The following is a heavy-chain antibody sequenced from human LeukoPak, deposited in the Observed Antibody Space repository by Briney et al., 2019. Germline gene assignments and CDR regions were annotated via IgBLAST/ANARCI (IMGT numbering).Heavy chain of an antibody. V-gene: IGHV4-30-2*01. Sequence: SQTLSLTCAVSGGSISSGGYSWSWIRQPPGKGLEWIGYIYHSGSTYYNPSLKSRVTISVDRSKNQFSLKLSSVTAADTAVYYCARGTDDYDILTGYYNSKYFDYWGQGTLVTVSS. CDR1: GGSISSGGYS. J-gene: IGHJ4*02. CDR2: IYHSGST. D-gene: IGHD3-9*01. CDR3: ARGTDDYDILTGYYNSKYFDY.